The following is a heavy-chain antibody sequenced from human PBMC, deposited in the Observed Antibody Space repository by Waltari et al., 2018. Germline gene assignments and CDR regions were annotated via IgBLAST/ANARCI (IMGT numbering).Heavy chain of an antibody. CDR3: AREGAEYYDIVTGPAPNWFDP. D-gene: IGHD3-9*01. CDR1: GGTFSSYT. Sequence: QVQLVQSGAEVKKPGSSVKVSCKASGGTFSSYTISWVRQASGQGLEWMGRLIRSLGKANYERKCQVRVTITADKSTSTAYMELRSLRSEEKAVYYCAREGAEYYDIVTGPAPNWFDPWGQGTLVTVSS. J-gene: IGHJ5*02. CDR2: LIRSLGKA. V-gene: IGHV1-69*08.